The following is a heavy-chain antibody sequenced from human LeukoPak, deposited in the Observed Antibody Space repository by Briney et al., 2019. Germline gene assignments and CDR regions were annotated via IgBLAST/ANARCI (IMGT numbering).Heavy chain of an antibody. Sequence: GGSLRLSCAASGFIFSGSAMNWVRQAPGKGLEWVSSINGVSSHIYYADSVKGRFTIYRDNAKNSLYLQMNSLRADDTAVYYCARDPGEYQLLSSWYYYYYMDVWGKGTTVTASS. J-gene: IGHJ6*03. CDR3: ARDPGEYQLLSSWYYYYYMDV. V-gene: IGHV3-21*06. CDR1: GFIFSGSA. CDR2: INGVSSHI. D-gene: IGHD2-2*01.